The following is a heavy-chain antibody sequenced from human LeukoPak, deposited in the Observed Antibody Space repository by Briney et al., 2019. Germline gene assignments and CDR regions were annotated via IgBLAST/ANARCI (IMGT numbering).Heavy chain of an antibody. J-gene: IGHJ4*02. CDR1: GFTVSDNY. CDR2: IYNTGAT. CDR3: AKEGFDS. Sequence: GGSLRLSCAASGFTVSDNYMTWVRQAPGKGLEWVSSIYNTGATHYAESVKGRFTISRDNSKNTLYLQMNSLRAEDTAVYYCAKEGFDSWGQGTLVTVSS. V-gene: IGHV3-53*01.